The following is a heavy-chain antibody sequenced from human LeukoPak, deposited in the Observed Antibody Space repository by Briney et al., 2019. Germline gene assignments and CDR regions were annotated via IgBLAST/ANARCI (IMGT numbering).Heavy chain of an antibody. CDR1: GGSISSYY. D-gene: IGHD3-3*01. CDR3: ARAYLWSGYLFDY. J-gene: IGHJ4*02. V-gene: IGHV4-59*08. Sequence: SETLSLTCTVSGGSISSYYWSWIRQPPGKGLEWIGYIYYSGSTNYNPSLKSRVTISVDTSKNQFSLKLSSVTAADTAVYYCARAYLWSGYLFDYWGQGTLVTVSS. CDR2: IYYSGST.